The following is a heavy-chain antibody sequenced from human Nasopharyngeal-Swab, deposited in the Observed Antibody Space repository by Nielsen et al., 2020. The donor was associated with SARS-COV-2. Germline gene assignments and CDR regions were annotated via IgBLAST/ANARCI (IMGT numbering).Heavy chain of an antibody. CDR1: GFTFSNYW. V-gene: IGHV3-74*03. D-gene: IGHD1-26*01. CDR3: VRGPVEGATGYFQF. CDR2: IDMRVRTT. Sequence: GGSLRLSCATSGFTFSNYWMHWVRQAPGNGLEWVARIDMRVRTTTHADSVEGRFTTSRDHAKHTLSLQMNSLTPADTAVYFCVRGPVEGATGYFQFWGQGTLVTVSS. J-gene: IGHJ1*01.